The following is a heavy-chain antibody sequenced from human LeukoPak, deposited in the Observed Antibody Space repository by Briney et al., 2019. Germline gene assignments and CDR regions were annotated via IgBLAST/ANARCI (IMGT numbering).Heavy chain of an antibody. J-gene: IGHJ4*02. CDR2: ISASGVMT. CDR3: AKDRSIGTYYTFDH. CDR1: GFTFTDYA. D-gene: IGHD1-26*01. Sequence: GGSLRLSCAASGFTFTDYAMTWVRQAPGKGREWVSSISASGVMTYYADSVKGRFTVSRDNSKNSLYLQMNSLTAADTAVYYCAKDRSIGTYYTFDHWGQGTLVTVSS. V-gene: IGHV3-23*01.